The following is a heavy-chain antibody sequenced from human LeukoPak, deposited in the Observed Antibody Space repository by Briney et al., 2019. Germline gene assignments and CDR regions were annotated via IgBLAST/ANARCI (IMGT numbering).Heavy chain of an antibody. CDR1: GFTFSSYS. V-gene: IGHV3-21*01. CDR2: ISSSSSYI. Sequence: PGGSLRLSCAASGFTFSSYSMNWVRQAPGKGLEWVSSISSSSSYIYYADSVKGRFTISRDNAKNSLYLQMNSLRAEDTAVYYCARDSSKVLMVYATPDYWGQGTLVTVSS. J-gene: IGHJ4*02. CDR3: ARDSSKVLMVYATPDY. D-gene: IGHD2-8*01.